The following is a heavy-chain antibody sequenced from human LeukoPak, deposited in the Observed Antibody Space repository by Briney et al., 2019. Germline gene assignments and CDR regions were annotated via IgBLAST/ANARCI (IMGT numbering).Heavy chain of an antibody. CDR1: GFTFSGSA. J-gene: IGHJ6*02. D-gene: IGHD3-10*01. V-gene: IGHV3-73*01. CDR3: ARHPTMVRGDNGVV. Sequence: GGSLKLSCAASGFTFSGSAMHWVRQASGKGLEWVGRIRSKANSYATAYAASVKGRFTISRDDSKNTAYLQMNSLKTEDTAVYYCARHPTMVRGDNGVVWGQGTTVTVSS. CDR2: IRSKANSYAT.